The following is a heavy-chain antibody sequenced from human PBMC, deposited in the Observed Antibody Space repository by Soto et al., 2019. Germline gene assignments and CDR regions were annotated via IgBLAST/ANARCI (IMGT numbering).Heavy chain of an antibody. J-gene: IGHJ4*02. CDR3: ARGGHIAVVTDSFDS. CDR1: GYTLNTYY. Sequence: QVELVQSGGEVTKPGASVKVFCKPSGYTLNTYYLHWVRQAPGQGLEWMGIIHPSGGGSTYAQKFLGRVTMTRDTSTSTVVMELSSLRSADTAVYYCARGGHIAVVTDSFDSWGQGTLVTVSS. V-gene: IGHV1-46*02. D-gene: IGHD2-21*02. CDR2: IHPSGGGS.